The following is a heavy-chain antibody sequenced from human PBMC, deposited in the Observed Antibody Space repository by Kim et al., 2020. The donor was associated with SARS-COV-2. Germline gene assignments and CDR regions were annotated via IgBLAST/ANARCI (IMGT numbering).Heavy chain of an antibody. V-gene: IGHV4-59*09. CDR3: ARGPASESGMGFDP. Sequence: NPSLKSRVTISVDTSKNQFSLKLSSVTAADTAVYYCARGPASESGMGFDPWGQGTLVTVSS. D-gene: IGHD2-15*01. J-gene: IGHJ5*02.